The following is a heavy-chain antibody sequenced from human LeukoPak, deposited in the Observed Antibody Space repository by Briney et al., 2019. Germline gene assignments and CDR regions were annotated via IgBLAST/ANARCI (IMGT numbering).Heavy chain of an antibody. CDR3: ARRGRIFGVVIIGYFDY. CDR1: GFTFSGYW. V-gene: IGHV3-7*05. CDR2: IEQEGSEK. J-gene: IGHJ4*02. Sequence: GRSLRLSCAASGFTFSGYWMSWVRQAPGKGLEWVANIEQEGSEKNYVDSVKGRFTISRDNAKKSLYLQMNSLRAEDTAVYYCARRGRIFGVVIIGYFDYGGRGTLVTVSS. D-gene: IGHD3-3*01.